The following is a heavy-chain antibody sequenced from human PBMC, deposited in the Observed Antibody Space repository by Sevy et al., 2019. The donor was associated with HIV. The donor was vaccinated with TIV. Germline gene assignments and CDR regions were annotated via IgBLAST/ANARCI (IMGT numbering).Heavy chain of an antibody. CDR3: ARPYGSGTWEAFDT. J-gene: IGHJ3*02. CDR2: ISSLSNYI. D-gene: IGHD3-10*01. Sequence: GGSLRLSCVASGFTFNTYTMNWVRQAPGKGLEWVSSISSLSNYIYYADSVKGRFTVSRDNAKNSVFLQMNSLRAEDTAVYYCARPYGSGTWEAFDTWGQGTMVTVSS. CDR1: GFTFNTYT. V-gene: IGHV3-21*01.